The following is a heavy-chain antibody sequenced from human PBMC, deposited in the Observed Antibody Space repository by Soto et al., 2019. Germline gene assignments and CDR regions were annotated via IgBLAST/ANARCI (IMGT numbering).Heavy chain of an antibody. Sequence: QVQLQESGPGLVKPSETLSLTCTVSGGSVSSGSYYWNWIRQPPGKGLEWIGDIYYSGTSNYNPPIRSRVTISLDLSKNQFSLKLGSVTAADTAFYYCSRGDSRGFSWVQGTLVTVSS. V-gene: IGHV4-61*01. CDR1: GGSVSSGSYY. D-gene: IGHD3-22*01. CDR2: IYYSGTS. CDR3: SRGDSRGFS. J-gene: IGHJ5*02.